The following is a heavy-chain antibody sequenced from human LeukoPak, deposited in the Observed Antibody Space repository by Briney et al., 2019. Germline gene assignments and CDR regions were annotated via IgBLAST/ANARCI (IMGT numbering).Heavy chain of an antibody. CDR3: TRELPREVTLDY. V-gene: IGHV3-74*01. Sequence: GGSLRLSCAASGCTFISYGMQWVRQAPGKGLVWVSRINTDGSSTSYADSVKGRFTVSRDNAKNTVYLQVNSLRAEDTAVYFCTRELPREVTLDYWGQGTLVTVSS. D-gene: IGHD2-21*02. CDR1: GCTFISYG. CDR2: INTDGSST. J-gene: IGHJ4*01.